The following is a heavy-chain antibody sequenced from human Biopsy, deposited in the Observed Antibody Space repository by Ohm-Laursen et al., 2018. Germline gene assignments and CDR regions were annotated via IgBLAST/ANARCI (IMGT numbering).Heavy chain of an antibody. D-gene: IGHD1-26*01. J-gene: IGHJ4*02. Sequence: TLSLTCAVYGGSIGSFFWSWIRQPPGKGLEWIGYIYYSGSTNYNPSLRSRVTISVDRSKNQFSLELSSVTAADTAVYYCARVGAGAPSIDYFDYWGQGALVTVSS. CDR3: ARVGAGAPSIDYFDY. CDR2: IYYSGST. CDR1: GGSIGSFF. V-gene: IGHV4-59*01.